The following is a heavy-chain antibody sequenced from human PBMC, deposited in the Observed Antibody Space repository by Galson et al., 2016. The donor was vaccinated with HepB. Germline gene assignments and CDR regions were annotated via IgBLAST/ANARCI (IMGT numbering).Heavy chain of an antibody. Sequence: SLRLSCAASGFTFSTNSMNWVRPAPGKGLEWVSSISSGSAYKYYADSVKGRFTISRDNAKNSLYLQMNSLRVKDTAVYDCARGGGYSSGWYSFWGRGTLVTVSS. CDR1: GFTFSTNS. CDR2: ISSGSAYK. D-gene: IGHD6-13*01. V-gene: IGHV3-21*01. J-gene: IGHJ4*02. CDR3: ARGGGYSSGWYSF.